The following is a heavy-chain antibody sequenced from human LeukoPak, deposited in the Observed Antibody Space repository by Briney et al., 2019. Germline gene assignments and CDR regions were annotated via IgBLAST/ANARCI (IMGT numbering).Heavy chain of an antibody. V-gene: IGHV3-23*01. D-gene: IGHD3-22*01. CDR1: GFTFSSYA. J-gene: IGHJ4*02. Sequence: GGTLRLSCAASGFTFSSYAMSWVRQAPGKGLEWVSAISGSGGSTYYADSVKGRFTISRDNSKTTLYLQMNSLRAEDTAVYYCAKVPLVYYDSSGPFDYWGQGTLVTVSS. CDR3: AKVPLVYYDSSGPFDY. CDR2: ISGSGGST.